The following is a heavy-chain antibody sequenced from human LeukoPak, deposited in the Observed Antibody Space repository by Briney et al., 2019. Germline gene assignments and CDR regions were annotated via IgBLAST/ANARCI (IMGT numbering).Heavy chain of an antibody. V-gene: IGHV3-23*01. J-gene: IGHJ6*02. CDR3: AKDSVVVPAAPHGMDV. CDR2: IGGSGGNT. CDR1: GVTFKNYA. D-gene: IGHD2-2*01. Sequence: GGSLRLSCAASGVTFKNYAMSWVRQAPGKGLEWVSTIGGSGGNTYYADSVKGRFTISRDNSRNTLYLQMSSLRAEDTAVYYCAKDSVVVPAAPHGMDVWGQGTTVTVSS.